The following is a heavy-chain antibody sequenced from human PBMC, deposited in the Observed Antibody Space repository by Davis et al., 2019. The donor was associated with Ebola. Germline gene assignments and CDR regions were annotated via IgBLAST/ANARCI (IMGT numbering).Heavy chain of an antibody. CDR2: INHSGST. D-gene: IGHD3-22*01. CDR1: GGSFSGYY. CDR3: ARGEDYYKVGNV. V-gene: IGHV4-34*01. J-gene: IGHJ6*04. Sequence: SETLSLTCAVYGGSFSGYYWSWIRQPPGKGLEWIGEINHSGSTNYNPSLKSRVTISVDTSKNQFSLKLSSVTAADTAVYYCARGEDYYKVGNVWGKGTTVTVSS.